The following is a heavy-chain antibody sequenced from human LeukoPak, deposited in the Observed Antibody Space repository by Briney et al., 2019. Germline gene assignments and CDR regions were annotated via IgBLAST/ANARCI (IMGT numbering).Heavy chain of an antibody. CDR1: DGSISSYY. J-gene: IGHJ2*01. CDR3: ARDKGPYWYFDL. Sequence: PSETLSLTCTVSDGSISSYYWNWIQQPPGKGLEWIGNIFNSGSTDYNPSLKSRVTISVNTSKNQISLKLSSVTAADTAVYYCARDKGPYWYFDLWGRGTLVTVSS. V-gene: IGHV4-59*01. CDR2: IFNSGST.